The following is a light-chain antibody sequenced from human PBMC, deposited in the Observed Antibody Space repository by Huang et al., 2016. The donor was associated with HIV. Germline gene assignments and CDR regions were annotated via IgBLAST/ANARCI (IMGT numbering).Light chain of an antibody. V-gene: IGKV1-5*03. CDR2: TAA. J-gene: IGKJ2*01. CDR3: QQYNSYSYT. CDR1: QSSSSW. Sequence: DIQMTQYPSTLSASVGDRVTITCRASQSSSSWLAWYQQKPGKSPKLLIYTAASLESGVPSMFSGSGSGTEFTLTTSSLQPDDFATYYCQQYNSYSYTFGQGTKLEIK.